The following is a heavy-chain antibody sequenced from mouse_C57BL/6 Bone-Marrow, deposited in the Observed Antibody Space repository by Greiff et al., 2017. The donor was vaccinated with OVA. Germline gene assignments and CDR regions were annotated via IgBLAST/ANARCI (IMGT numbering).Heavy chain of an antibody. Sequence: VQLQQSGPGLAKPSQTLSLTCSVPGYSITSDYWNWIRKFPGNKLEYMGYISYSGSTYYNPSLKSRISISRDTSKNQYFLPLNSVTSEYTATYYCAIKTVYFDYWGPGTTLTVSS. CDR2: ISYSGST. D-gene: IGHD1-3*01. J-gene: IGHJ2*01. CDR1: GYSITSDY. CDR3: AIKTVYFDY. V-gene: IGHV3-8*01.